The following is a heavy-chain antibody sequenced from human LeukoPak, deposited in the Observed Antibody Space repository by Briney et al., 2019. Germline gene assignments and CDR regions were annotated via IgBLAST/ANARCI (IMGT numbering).Heavy chain of an antibody. CDR3: AKAGPMKLQHYFDY. J-gene: IGHJ4*02. CDR2: MRYDGSNR. Sequence: GGSLRLSCAASGITLSSYGMHWVRQAPGKGLKWVAFMRYDGSNRYYTDSVKARFTIYRDSSKNTLYLQMNSLRAEDTAVYYCAKAGPMKLQHYFDYWGQGTLVTVSS. CDR1: GITLSSYG. V-gene: IGHV3-30*02. D-gene: IGHD3-22*01.